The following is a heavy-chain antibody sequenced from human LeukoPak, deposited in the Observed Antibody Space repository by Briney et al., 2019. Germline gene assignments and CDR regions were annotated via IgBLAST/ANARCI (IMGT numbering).Heavy chain of an antibody. CDR2: IKQDGSEK. J-gene: IGHJ3*02. CDR3: ARGLYYYDSSGYNI. Sequence: GGSLRLSCAASGFPFSSHAMSWVRQAPGKGLEWVANIKQDGSEKYYVDSVKGRFTISRDNAKNSLYLQMNSLRAEDTAVYYCARGLYYYDSSGYNIWGQGTMVTVSS. D-gene: IGHD3-22*01. V-gene: IGHV3-7*01. CDR1: GFPFSSHA.